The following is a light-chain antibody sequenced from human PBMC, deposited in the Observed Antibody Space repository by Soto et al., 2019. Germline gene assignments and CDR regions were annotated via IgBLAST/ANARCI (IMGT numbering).Light chain of an antibody. CDR2: LEGSGSY. CDR3: ETWDCNTLV. CDR1: SGHSRYI. J-gene: IGLJ3*02. Sequence: QPVLTQSSSASASLGSSVTLTCTLSSGHSRYIIEWHQQQPGKAPRYLMKLEGSGSYNKGSGVPDRFSGSISGADRYLSISNLQFDDEADYYCETWDCNTLVFGGGTKVTVL. V-gene: IGLV4-60*02.